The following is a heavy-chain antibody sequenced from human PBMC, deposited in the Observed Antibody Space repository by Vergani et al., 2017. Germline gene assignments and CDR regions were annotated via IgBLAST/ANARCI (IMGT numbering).Heavy chain of an antibody. V-gene: IGHV4-61*02. CDR3: ARGWGGPIALFDY. CDR2: IYTSGST. D-gene: IGHD6-13*01. CDR1: GRSISSGSYY. J-gene: IGHJ4*02. Sequence: QVQLQESGPGLVKPSQTLSLTCTVSGRSISSGSYYWSWIRQPAGKGLEWIGRIYTSGSTNYNPSLKSRVTMSVDTSKNQFSLKLSSVTAADTAVYYCARGWGGPIALFDYWGQGTLVTVSS.